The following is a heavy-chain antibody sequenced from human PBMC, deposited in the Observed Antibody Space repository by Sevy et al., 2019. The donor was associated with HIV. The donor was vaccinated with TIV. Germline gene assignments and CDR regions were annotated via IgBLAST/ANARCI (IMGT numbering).Heavy chain of an antibody. CDR3: ARGRFGSSSSHY. CDR2: TNPNSGNT. D-gene: IGHD6-6*01. V-gene: IGHV1-8*01. Sequence: ASVKVSCKASGYTFTSYDINWVRQATGQGLEWMGWTNPNSGNTGYAQKFQGRVTMTRNTSISTAYMELSSLRSEDTAVYYCARGRFGSSSSHYWGQGTLVTVSS. J-gene: IGHJ4*02. CDR1: GYTFTSYD.